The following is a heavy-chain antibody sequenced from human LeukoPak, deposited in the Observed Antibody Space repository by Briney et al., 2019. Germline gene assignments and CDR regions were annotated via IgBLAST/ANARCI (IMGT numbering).Heavy chain of an antibody. CDR1: GGSISSYY. V-gene: IGHV4-59*12. D-gene: IGHD6-19*01. CDR3: ARATRDLAVARYYYYYGMDV. J-gene: IGHJ6*02. Sequence: PSETLSLTCTVSGGSISSYYWSWIRQPPGKGLEWIGYIYYSGSTNYNPSLKSRVTISVDTSKNQFSLKLSSVTAADTAVYYCARATRDLAVARYYYYYGMDVWGQGTTVTVSS. CDR2: IYYSGST.